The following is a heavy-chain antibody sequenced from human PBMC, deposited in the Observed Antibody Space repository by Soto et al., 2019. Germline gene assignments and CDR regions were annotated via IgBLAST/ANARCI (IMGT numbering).Heavy chain of an antibody. D-gene: IGHD3-3*01. CDR3: ARDVESYYDFWSGYYRTHSYYYGMDV. CDR2: ISSSGSTI. J-gene: IGHJ6*02. CDR1: GFTFSDYY. V-gene: IGHV3-11*01. Sequence: GGSLRLSCAASGFTFSDYYMSWIRQAPGKGLEWVSYISSSGSTIYYADSVKGRFTISRDNAKNALYLQMNSLRAEDTAVYYCARDVESYYDFWSGYYRTHSYYYGMDVWGQGTTVTVSS.